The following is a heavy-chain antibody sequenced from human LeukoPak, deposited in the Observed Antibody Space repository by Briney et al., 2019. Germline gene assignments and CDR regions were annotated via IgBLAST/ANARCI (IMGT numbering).Heavy chain of an antibody. CDR3: ARRKDSSGWPLYYYYGMDV. CDR1: GGSISSYY. V-gene: IGHV4-59*08. Sequence: SETLSLTCTVSGGSISSYYWSWIRQPPGKGLEWIGYIYYSGSTNYNPFLKSRVTISVDTSKNQFSLKLSSVTAADTAVYYCARRKDSSGWPLYYYYGMDVWGQGTTVTVSS. CDR2: IYYSGST. D-gene: IGHD6-19*01. J-gene: IGHJ6*02.